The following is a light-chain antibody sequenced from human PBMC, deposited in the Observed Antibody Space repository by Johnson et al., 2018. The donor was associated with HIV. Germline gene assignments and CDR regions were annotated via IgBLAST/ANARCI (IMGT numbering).Light chain of an antibody. J-gene: IGLJ1*01. V-gene: IGLV1-51*01. CDR2: DNN. Sequence: QSVLTQPPSVSAAPGQKVTISCSGSSSNIGNNYVSWYQQLPGAAPKVLIYDNNKRPSGIPDRFSGSKSGTSATLGITGPQTGDEADYYCGTWDSSLSAGGVFGTGTKVTVL. CDR1: SSNIGNNY. CDR3: GTWDSSLSAGGV.